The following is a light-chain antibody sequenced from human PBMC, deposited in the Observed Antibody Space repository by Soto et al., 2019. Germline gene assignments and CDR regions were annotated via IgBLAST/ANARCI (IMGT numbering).Light chain of an antibody. J-gene: IGKJ1*01. CDR2: GAS. V-gene: IGKV3-15*01. CDR1: HSVSSS. Sequence: EVVMTQSPATLSVSPGERATLSCRASHSVSSSLAWYQQKPGQAPRLLISGASTRAAGIPARFSGSGSGTEFTLTISSLQSEDFAVYYCQQYKDWPTTFGQGTKVEIK. CDR3: QQYKDWPTT.